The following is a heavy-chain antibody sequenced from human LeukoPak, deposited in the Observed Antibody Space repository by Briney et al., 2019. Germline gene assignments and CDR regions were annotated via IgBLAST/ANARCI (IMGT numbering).Heavy chain of an antibody. D-gene: IGHD6-13*01. V-gene: IGHV1-69*04. CDR1: GGTFSSYT. Sequence: SVKVSCKASGGTFSSYTISWVRQAPGQGLEWMGRIIPILGIANYAQKFQGRVTVTADKSTSTAYMELSSLRSEDTAVYYCARDQEAAGTRGIYYFDYWGQGTLVTVSS. CDR2: IIPILGIA. J-gene: IGHJ4*02. CDR3: ARDQEAAGTRGIYYFDY.